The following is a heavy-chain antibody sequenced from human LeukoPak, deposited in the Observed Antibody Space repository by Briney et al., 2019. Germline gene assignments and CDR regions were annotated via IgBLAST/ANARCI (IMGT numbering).Heavy chain of an antibody. CDR3: AKDSQSVACFLDDAFDL. D-gene: IGHD2/OR15-2a*01. V-gene: IGHV3-23*01. CDR1: GLTFSTYA. Sequence: GGSLRLSCTASGLTFSTYALSWVRQTPGKGLEWLSVISSTGSTTYYADSVRGRFTISRDNSKNTLYLQMNSLRVEDTAVYYCAKDSQSVACFLDDAFDLWGEGTIVTASA. J-gene: IGHJ3*01. CDR2: ISSTGSTT.